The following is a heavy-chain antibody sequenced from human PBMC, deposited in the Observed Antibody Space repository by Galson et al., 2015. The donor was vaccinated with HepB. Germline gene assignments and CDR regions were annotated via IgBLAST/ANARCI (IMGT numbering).Heavy chain of an antibody. D-gene: IGHD3-9*01. Sequence: SVKVSCKASGFTFTSSAVQWVRQARGQRLEWIGWIVVGSGNTNYAQKFQERVTITRDMSTSTAYMELSSLRSEDTAVYYCAAFSHYDILTGYPVNLGFDLWGRGTLVTVSS. CDR1: GFTFTSSA. J-gene: IGHJ2*01. V-gene: IGHV1-58*01. CDR2: IVVGSGNT. CDR3: AAFSHYDILTGYPVNLGFDL.